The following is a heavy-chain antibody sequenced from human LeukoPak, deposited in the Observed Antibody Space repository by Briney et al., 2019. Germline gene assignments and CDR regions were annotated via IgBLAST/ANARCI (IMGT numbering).Heavy chain of an antibody. V-gene: IGHV3-23*01. CDR3: AKDGIGFLEFLY. D-gene: IGHD3-3*01. CDR1: GFTFSNYA. CDR2: ISGSGGST. Sequence: PGRSLKLSCAASGFTFSNYAMNWVRQAPGKGLEWVSAISGSGGSTYYADSVKGRFTISRDNSKNTLYLQMNSLRAEDTAVYYCAKDGIGFLEFLYWGQGTLVTVSS. J-gene: IGHJ4*02.